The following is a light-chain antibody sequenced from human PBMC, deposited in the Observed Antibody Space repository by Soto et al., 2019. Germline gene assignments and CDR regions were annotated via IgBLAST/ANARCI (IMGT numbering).Light chain of an antibody. CDR2: SNN. CDR1: SSNIGSNT. V-gene: IGLV1-44*01. Sequence: QSVLTQPPSASGTPGQRVTISCSGSSSNIGSNTVNWYQQLPGTAPKLLIYSNNQRPSGVPDRFSGSKSVTSASLAISGLQSEDEADFYCAAWDDSLNVPVYVFGTGTKLTVL. J-gene: IGLJ1*01. CDR3: AAWDDSLNVPVYV.